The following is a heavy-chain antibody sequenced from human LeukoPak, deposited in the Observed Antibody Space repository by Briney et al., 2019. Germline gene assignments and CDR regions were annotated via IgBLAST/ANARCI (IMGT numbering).Heavy chain of an antibody. CDR2: ISSSSRYM. CDR3: AKEVKAVTNWFDP. CDR1: GFTFSSYS. V-gene: IGHV3-21*04. Sequence: TGGSLRLSCAASGFTFSSYSMNWVRQTPGKGLEWVSSISSSSRYMFYADSVKGRFTISRDNSKNTLYLQMNSLRAEDTAVYFCAKEVKAVTNWFDPWGQGTLVTVSS. J-gene: IGHJ5*02. D-gene: IGHD6-19*01.